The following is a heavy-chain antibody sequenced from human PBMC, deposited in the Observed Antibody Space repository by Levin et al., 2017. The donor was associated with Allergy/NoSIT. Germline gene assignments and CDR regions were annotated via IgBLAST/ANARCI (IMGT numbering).Heavy chain of an antibody. D-gene: IGHD2-15*01. Sequence: GGSLRLSCVASGFTFSSYEMNWVRQAPGKGLEWVSYISTSGSTIYYADSVKGRFTISRDNAKKSLYLQMNSLGAEDTAVYYCVGGFVGYCGGGSCEPDYWGQGTLVTVSS. CDR2: ISTSGSTI. CDR3: VGGFVGYCGGGSCEPDY. J-gene: IGHJ4*02. CDR1: GFTFSSYE. V-gene: IGHV3-48*03.